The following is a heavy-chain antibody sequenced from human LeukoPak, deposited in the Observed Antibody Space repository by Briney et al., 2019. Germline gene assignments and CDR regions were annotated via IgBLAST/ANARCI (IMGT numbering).Heavy chain of an antibody. V-gene: IGHV3-53*01. D-gene: IGHD4/OR15-4a*01. Sequence: GGSLRLSCAVSGLAVSGSYMSWVRQAPGKGLEWVSVIYSGDTTAYADSVKGRFTISRDNSKNTLYLQLNGLRVEDTAVFYCARDPGGAKFDYWGQGALVTVSS. J-gene: IGHJ4*02. CDR3: ARDPGGAKFDY. CDR2: IYSGDTT. CDR1: GLAVSGSY.